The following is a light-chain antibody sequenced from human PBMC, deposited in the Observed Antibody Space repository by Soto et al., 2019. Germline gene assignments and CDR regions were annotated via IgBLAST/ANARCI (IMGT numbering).Light chain of an antibody. CDR1: QGISSA. J-gene: IGKJ2*01. CDR2: DAS. CDR3: QQFNSYPRDT. Sequence: AIQLTQSPSSLSASVGDRVTITCRASQGISSALAWYQQKPGKAPKLLIYDASSLESGAPSRFSGSGSGTDFTLASSSLQPEDFATYYCQQFNSYPRDTFGQGTKLEL. V-gene: IGKV1-13*02.